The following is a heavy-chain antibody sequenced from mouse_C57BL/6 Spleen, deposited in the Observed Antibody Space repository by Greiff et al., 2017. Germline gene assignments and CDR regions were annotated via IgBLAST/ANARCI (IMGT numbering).Heavy chain of an antibody. D-gene: IGHD1-1*01. V-gene: IGHV1-9*01. CDR1: GYTFTGYW. Sequence: QVQLQQSGAELMKPGASVKLSCKATGYTFTGYWIEWVKQRPGHGLEWIGEILPGSGNTNYNEKFKGKATFTADTSSNTAYMQLSSLTTEDSAIYYCGRGTTVVADYWGQGTTLTVSS. CDR2: ILPGSGNT. CDR3: GRGTTVVADY. J-gene: IGHJ2*01.